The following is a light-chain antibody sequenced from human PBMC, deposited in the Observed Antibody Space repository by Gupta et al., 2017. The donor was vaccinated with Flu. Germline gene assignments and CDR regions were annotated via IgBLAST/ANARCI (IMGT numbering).Light chain of an antibody. CDR2: QDY. J-gene: IGLJ3*02. Sequence: SYELTQPSSVSVSPGLTATIPCSGDTLGEKYVSWYRQRPGQSPVLVSYQDYRRPSGIPERLSGSNSGNAGTLTIAGTQALDEADYYCQTWVNGTWVFGGGTKLTVL. CDR1: TLGEKY. V-gene: IGLV3-1*01. CDR3: QTWVNGTWV.